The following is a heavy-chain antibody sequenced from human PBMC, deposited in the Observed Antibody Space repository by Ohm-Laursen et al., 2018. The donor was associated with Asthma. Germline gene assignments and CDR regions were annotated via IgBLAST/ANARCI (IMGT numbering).Heavy chain of an antibody. CDR2: IMGMFGTT. J-gene: IGHJ4*02. Sequence: SSVKVSCKASGATFSSYAISWVRQAPGQGLEWMGGIMGMFGTTNYAQKFQGRVTITADGSRSTAYMELSSLRSEDTAVYYCATRPSIAARPSHPAWGQGTLVTVSS. D-gene: IGHD6-6*01. CDR1: GATFSSYA. CDR3: ATRPSIAARPSHPA. V-gene: IGHV1-69*01.